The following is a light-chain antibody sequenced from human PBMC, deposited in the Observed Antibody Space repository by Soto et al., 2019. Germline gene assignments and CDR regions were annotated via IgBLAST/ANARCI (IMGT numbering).Light chain of an antibody. Sequence: IQLTQSPSFLSASVGDRATITCRASQDINRWLAWYQQKPGKDPKILIYNDDTLESGVPSRFSGSGYGTEFILTISSLQPDDFATYYCQQFSLYWAFGQGTKVDIK. CDR3: QQFSLYWA. V-gene: IGKV1-5*01. CDR2: NDD. J-gene: IGKJ1*01. CDR1: QDINRW.